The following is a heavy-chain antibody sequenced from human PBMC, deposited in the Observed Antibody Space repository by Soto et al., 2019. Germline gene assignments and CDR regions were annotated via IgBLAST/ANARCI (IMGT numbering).Heavy chain of an antibody. CDR3: ARDEYVSGSLDY. D-gene: IGHD3-10*01. J-gene: IGHJ4*02. CDR2: IWYDGRNK. CDR1: GFTFSSYG. Sequence: QVQLVESGGGVVQPGRSLRLSCAASGFTFSSYGMHWVRQAPGKGLEWVAVIWYDGRNKYYADSVKGRFTTSRDNSKNTLYLQMNSLRAEDTAVYYCARDEYVSGSLDYWGQGTLVTVSS. V-gene: IGHV3-33*01.